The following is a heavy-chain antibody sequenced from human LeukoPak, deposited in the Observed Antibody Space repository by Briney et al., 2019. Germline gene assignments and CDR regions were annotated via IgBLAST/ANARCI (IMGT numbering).Heavy chain of an antibody. CDR2: VYYSGST. CDR1: GGSISSYY. D-gene: IGHD3-22*01. V-gene: IGHV4-59*01. CDR3: ARGDSPRDYFDY. Sequence: SETLSLTCTVSGGSISSYYWNWIRQPPGKGLEWIGYVYYSGSTNYNPSPKSRVTISVDTSKNQFSLKLSSVTAADTAVYYCARGDSPRDYFDYWGQGTLVTVSS. J-gene: IGHJ4*02.